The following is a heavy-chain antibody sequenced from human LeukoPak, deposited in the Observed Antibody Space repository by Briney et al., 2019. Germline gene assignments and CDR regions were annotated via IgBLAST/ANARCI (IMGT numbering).Heavy chain of an antibody. V-gene: IGHV1-2*02. J-gene: IGHJ6*02. Sequence: ASVKVSCKSSGYSFTGYYIHWVRQPPGRGRAWLGWINPDSCGTNFAQKFQGRVTMTRDTSITTGFMHLSGLRSDDTAVYYCARGYDSGWPHYYYGMDVWGQGTTVTVSS. D-gene: IGHD6-19*01. CDR3: ARGYDSGWPHYYYGMDV. CDR1: GYSFTGYY. CDR2: INPDSCGT.